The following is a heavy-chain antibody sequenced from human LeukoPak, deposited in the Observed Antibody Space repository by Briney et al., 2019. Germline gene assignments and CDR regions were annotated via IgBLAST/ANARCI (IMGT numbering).Heavy chain of an antibody. J-gene: IGHJ1*01. CDR1: GFTFSDYY. CDR2: ISSSGSTI. CDR3: AREGFYDSSGYYYADFQH. D-gene: IGHD3-22*01. V-gene: IGHV3-11*01. Sequence: GGSLRLSCAASGFTFSDYYMSWIRQAPGKGLEWVSYISSSGSTIYYADSVKGRFTISRDNAKNSLYLQMNSLRAEDTAVYYCAREGFYDSSGYYYADFQHWGQGTLVTVSS.